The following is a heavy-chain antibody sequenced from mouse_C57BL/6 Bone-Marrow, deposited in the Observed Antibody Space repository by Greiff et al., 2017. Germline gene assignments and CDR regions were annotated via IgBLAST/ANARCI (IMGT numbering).Heavy chain of an antibody. D-gene: IGHD6-1*02. CDR1: GFNIKDDY. CDR2: IDPENGDT. CDR3: TTRQLDHYWAMDY. J-gene: IGHJ4*01. Sequence: EVQLQESGAELVRPGASVKLSCTASGFNIKDDYMHWVKQRPEQGLEWIGWIDPENGDTEYASKFQGKATITADTSSNTAYLQLSSLTSEDTAVYYCTTRQLDHYWAMDYGGQGTSVTVSS. V-gene: IGHV14-4*01.